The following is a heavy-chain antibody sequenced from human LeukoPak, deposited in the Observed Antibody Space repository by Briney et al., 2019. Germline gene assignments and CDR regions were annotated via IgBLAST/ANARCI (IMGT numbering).Heavy chain of an antibody. CDR2: INAGNGNT. CDR3: ARDRQLRWFDP. Sequence: ASVKVSCKASGYTFTSYAMHWVRQAPGQGLEWMGWINAGNGNTKYSQKFQGRVTITRDTSASTAYMELSSLRSEDTAVYYCARDRQLRWFDPWGQGTLVTVSS. D-gene: IGHD3-10*01. V-gene: IGHV1-3*01. CDR1: GYTFTSYA. J-gene: IGHJ5*02.